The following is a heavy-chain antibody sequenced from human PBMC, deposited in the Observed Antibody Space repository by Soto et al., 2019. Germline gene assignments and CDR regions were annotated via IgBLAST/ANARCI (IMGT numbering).Heavy chain of an antibody. CDR1: GFTFSSYE. D-gene: IGHD5-12*01. CDR2: ISTSGSTI. J-gene: IGHJ4*02. CDR3: VRGETWLQLSYYFDY. V-gene: IGHV3-48*03. Sequence: GGSLRLSCAASGFTFSSYEMNWVRQAPGKGLEWVSYISTSGSTIYYADSVKGRFTISRDNAKNSLYLQMYTLRAEDTAVYYCVRGETWLQLSYYFDYWGQGTLVTVSS.